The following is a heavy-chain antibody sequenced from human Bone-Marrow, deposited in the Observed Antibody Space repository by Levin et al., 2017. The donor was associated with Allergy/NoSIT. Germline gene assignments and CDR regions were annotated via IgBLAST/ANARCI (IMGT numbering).Heavy chain of an antibody. CDR1: GFIFNKYD. CDR2: ISGSIGGT. J-gene: IGHJ6*02. CDR3: ATAFQNTVPLGSDYSLEV. V-gene: IGHV3-23*01. Sequence: GASVKVSCAASGFIFNKYDVTWVRQAPEKGLEWVSGISGSIGGTEYADSVKGRFTIPRDNSRNTVHLQMNSLTAADTALYYCATAFQNTVPLGSDYSLEVWGQGTTVSDSS. D-gene: IGHD2-15*01.